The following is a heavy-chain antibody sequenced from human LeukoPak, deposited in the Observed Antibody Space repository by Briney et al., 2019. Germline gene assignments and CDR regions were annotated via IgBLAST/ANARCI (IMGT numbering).Heavy chain of an antibody. D-gene: IGHD6-13*01. CDR3: AREGAAAGIPDYYYYGMDV. Sequence: GGSLRLSCTASGFTFSDYAIHWVRQAPGKGLEWVSAISGSGGSTYYADSVKGRFTISRDNSKNTLYLQMNSLRAEDTAVYYCAREGAAAGIPDYYYYGMDVWGQGTTVTVSS. CDR2: ISGSGGST. V-gene: IGHV3-23*01. CDR1: GFTFSDYA. J-gene: IGHJ6*02.